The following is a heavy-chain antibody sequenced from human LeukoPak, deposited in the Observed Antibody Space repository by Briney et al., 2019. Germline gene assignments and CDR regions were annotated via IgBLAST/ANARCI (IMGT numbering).Heavy chain of an antibody. J-gene: IGHJ6*04. V-gene: IGHV4-4*02. CDR1: GDSISSSNW. Sequence: SETLSLTCAVSGDSISSSNWWSWVRQPPGKGLEWIGEIYHSGSTNYNPSLKGRVTISVDKSKNQFSLKLSSVTAADTAVYYCAREATMVRGVISYYYYGMDVWGKGTTVTVSS. CDR3: AREATMVRGVISYYYYGMDV. D-gene: IGHD3-10*01. CDR2: IYHSGST.